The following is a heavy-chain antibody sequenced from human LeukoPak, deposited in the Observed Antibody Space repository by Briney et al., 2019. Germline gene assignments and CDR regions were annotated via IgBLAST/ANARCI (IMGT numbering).Heavy chain of an antibody. CDR1: GYTFTSYA. CDR3: VVGATRIPFDY. CDR2: INAGNGNT. J-gene: IGHJ4*02. D-gene: IGHD1-26*01. Sequence: GASVKVSCKASGYTFTSYAMHWVRQAPGQRLEWMGWINAGNGNTKYSQKFQGRVTITRDTSASTAYMELSSLRSEDTAVYYCVVGATRIPFDYWGQGTLVTVSS. V-gene: IGHV1-3*01.